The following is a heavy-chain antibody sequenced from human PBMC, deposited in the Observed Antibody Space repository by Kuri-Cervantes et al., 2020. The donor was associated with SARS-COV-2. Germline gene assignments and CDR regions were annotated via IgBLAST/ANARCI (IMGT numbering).Heavy chain of an antibody. V-gene: IGHV3-30*04. CDR3: ARDRVGDLDS. J-gene: IGHJ4*02. CDR2: ISDDGQNQ. CDR1: GFTFSTYA. Sequence: GESLKISCAASGFTFSTYAMHWVRQAPGKGLEWVAIISDDGQNQDFADSVKGRFTISRDNSKNTLCLNMRSLRAEDTAMYYCARDRVGDLDSWGQGTLVTVSS. D-gene: IGHD2-21*02.